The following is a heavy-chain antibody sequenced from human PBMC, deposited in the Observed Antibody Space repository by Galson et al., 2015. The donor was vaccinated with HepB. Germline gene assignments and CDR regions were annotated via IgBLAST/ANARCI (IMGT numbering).Heavy chain of an antibody. CDR2: ISAYNGNT. V-gene: IGHV1-18*04. Sequence: SVKVSCKASGYTFTSYGTSWVRQAPGQGLEWMGWISAYNGNTNYAQKLQGRVTMTTDTSTSTAYMELRSLRSDDTAVYYCARDPPNCSSTSCRVFDYWGQGTLVTVSS. D-gene: IGHD2-2*01. J-gene: IGHJ4*02. CDR1: GYTFTSYG. CDR3: ARDPPNCSSTSCRVFDY.